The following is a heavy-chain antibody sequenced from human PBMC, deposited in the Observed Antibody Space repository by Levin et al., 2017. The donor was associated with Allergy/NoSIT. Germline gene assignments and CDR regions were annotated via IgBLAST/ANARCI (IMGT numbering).Heavy chain of an antibody. CDR1: GGSISSYY. J-gene: IGHJ4*02. CDR3: ARGGGGNTY. Sequence: SETLSLTCTVSGGSISSYYWSWIRQPPGKGLEWIGYISYSGTTNYNPSLKSRVTISVDTSKNQFSLKVSSVTAADTAVYYCARGGGGNTYWGQGTLVTVSS. CDR2: ISYSGTT. V-gene: IGHV4-59*01.